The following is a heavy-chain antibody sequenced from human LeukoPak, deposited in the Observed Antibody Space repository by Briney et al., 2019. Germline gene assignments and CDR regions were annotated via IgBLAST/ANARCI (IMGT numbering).Heavy chain of an antibody. Sequence: SETLSLTCSVSGGSIRNYYWSWIRQPPGKGLEWIGYIYYSGSTNYNPSLKSRVTISVDTSENQFSLKLSSVTAADTALYYCAKYVSTGWFDPWGQGTLVTVST. D-gene: IGHD3-16*01. CDR2: IYYSGST. CDR3: AKYVSTGWFDP. J-gene: IGHJ5*02. CDR1: GGSIRNYY. V-gene: IGHV4-59*08.